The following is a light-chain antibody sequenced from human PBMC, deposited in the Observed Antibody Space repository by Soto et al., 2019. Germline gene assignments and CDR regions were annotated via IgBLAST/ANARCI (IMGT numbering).Light chain of an antibody. CDR3: QKYDSAPT. CDR2: SAS. J-gene: IGKJ1*01. Sequence: DIQMTQSPSSLSASVGDTVTITSRPSRGIVNALAWYQQKPGTVPKLLIHSASALQSGGPSRFSGSGSGTDFTLSIGSLQPEDVASYYCQKYDSAPTFGPGTKVDIK. V-gene: IGKV1-27*01. CDR1: RGIVNA.